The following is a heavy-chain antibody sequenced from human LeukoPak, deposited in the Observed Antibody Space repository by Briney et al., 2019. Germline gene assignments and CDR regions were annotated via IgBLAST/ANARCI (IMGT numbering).Heavy chain of an antibody. V-gene: IGHV3-7*03. CDR1: GFTFSIYW. CDR3: ARDQRLGDYVWGSYRYNWFDP. Sequence: GGSLRLSCAASGFTFSIYWMSWVRQAPGKGLEWVANIKQDGREKYYVDSVKGRFTISRANAKNSLYLQMNSLRAEDTAVYYCARDQRLGDYVWGSYRYNWFDPWGQGTLVTVSS. D-gene: IGHD3-16*02. CDR2: IKQDGREK. J-gene: IGHJ5*02.